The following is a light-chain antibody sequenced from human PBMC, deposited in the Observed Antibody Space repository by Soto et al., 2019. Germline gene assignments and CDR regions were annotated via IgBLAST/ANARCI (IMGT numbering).Light chain of an antibody. CDR2: DVS. J-gene: IGLJ3*02. V-gene: IGLV2-11*01. CDR3: CSYPGSHTWV. Sequence: QSVLTQPRSVSGSPGQSVTISCTATNSDIGNYNYVSWYQQHPGKAPKVMIYDVSKRPSGVPDRFSGSKSGNTASLTISGLQAEDEADYYCCSYPGSHTWVFGGGTKVTVL. CDR1: NSDIGNYNY.